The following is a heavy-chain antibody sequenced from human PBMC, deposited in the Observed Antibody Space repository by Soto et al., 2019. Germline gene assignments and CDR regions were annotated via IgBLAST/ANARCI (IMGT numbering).Heavy chain of an antibody. CDR3: ARDNILGILYGGMDV. CDR2: IYYSGST. CDR1: GGSISSGGYY. Sequence: SETLSLTCTVSGGSISSGGYYWSWIRQHPGKGLEWIGYIYYSGSTYYNPSLKSRVTISVDTSKNQFSLKLSSVTAADTAVYYCARDNILGILYGGMDVWGQGTTVTVSS. D-gene: IGHD3-3*01. V-gene: IGHV4-30-4*08. J-gene: IGHJ6*02.